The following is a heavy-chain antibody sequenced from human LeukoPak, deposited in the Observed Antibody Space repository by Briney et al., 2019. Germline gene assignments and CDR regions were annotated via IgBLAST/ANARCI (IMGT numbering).Heavy chain of an antibody. CDR1: GFTFSSYA. J-gene: IGHJ4*02. Sequence: GRSLRLSCAASGFTFSSYAMHWVRQAPGKGLEWVAVISYDGSNKNYADSVKGRFTISRDNSKNTLYLQMNSLRAEDTAVYYCARENSGLDYWGQGTLVTVSS. CDR2: ISYDGSNK. CDR3: ARENSGLDY. D-gene: IGHD5/OR15-5a*01. V-gene: IGHV3-30-3*01.